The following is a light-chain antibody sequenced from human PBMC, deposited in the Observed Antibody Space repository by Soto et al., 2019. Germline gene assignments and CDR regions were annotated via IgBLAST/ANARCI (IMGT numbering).Light chain of an antibody. V-gene: IGLV1-36*01. J-gene: IGLJ1*01. CDR3: AAWDDSLNAYV. CDR2: YDD. Sequence: QSVLTQAPSVSGAPRQRVTISFSGSSSNIGNNGVNWYQQVPGKAPKLLIYYDDLKPSGVSKRFSGSKSGTSASLAISGLQSEDEADYYCAAWDDSLNAYVFGIGTKGTVL. CDR1: SSNIGNNG.